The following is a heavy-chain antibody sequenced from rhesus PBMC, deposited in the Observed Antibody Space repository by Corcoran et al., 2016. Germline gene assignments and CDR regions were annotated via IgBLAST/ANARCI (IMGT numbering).Heavy chain of an antibody. Sequence: QVQLQESGPAVVKPSETLSLPCAVSVGSIRSINSCSWFRQSPGQGPEWIGGLYGSGGNIEHNPSLKSRVSMSKDTSKNQFSLNLRSVTAADTAVYYCARAGFRSCLYTNVDYWGQGVLVTVSS. V-gene: IGHV4-93*01. CDR2: LYGSGGNI. D-gene: IGHD2-27*01. CDR3: ARAGFRSCLYTNVDY. J-gene: IGHJ4*01. CDR1: VGSIRSINS.